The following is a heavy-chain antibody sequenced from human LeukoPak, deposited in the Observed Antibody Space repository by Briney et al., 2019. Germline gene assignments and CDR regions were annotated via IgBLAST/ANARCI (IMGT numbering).Heavy chain of an antibody. CDR1: GFTFSSYE. Sequence: GGSLRLSCAASGFTFSSYEMNWVRQAPGKGLEWVSYISSSGSTIYYADSVKGRFTISRDNAKNSLYLQMNSLRAKDTAVYYCARADYDYVWGSYRQYYFDYWGQGTLVTVSS. D-gene: IGHD3-16*02. CDR2: ISSSGSTI. J-gene: IGHJ4*02. CDR3: ARADYDYVWGSYRQYYFDY. V-gene: IGHV3-48*03.